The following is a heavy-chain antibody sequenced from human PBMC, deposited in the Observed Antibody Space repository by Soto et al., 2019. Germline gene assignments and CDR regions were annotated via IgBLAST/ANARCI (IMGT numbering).Heavy chain of an antibody. J-gene: IGHJ4*02. Sequence: GASVKVSCKASGYTFTSYGISWVRQAPGQGLEWMGWISAYNGNTNYAQKLQGRVTMTTDTSTSTAYMELRSRRSDDMAVYYRARGGSSWYRYYFDYRGQGTLVTVSS. V-gene: IGHV1-18*03. CDR2: ISAYNGNT. CDR1: GYTFTSYG. D-gene: IGHD6-13*01. CDR3: ARGGSSWYRYYFDY.